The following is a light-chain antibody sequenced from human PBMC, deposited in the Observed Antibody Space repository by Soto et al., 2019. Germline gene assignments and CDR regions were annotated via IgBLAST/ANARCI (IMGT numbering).Light chain of an antibody. CDR1: KLGDKF. J-gene: IGLJ2*01. CDR3: QAWDSNTVV. V-gene: IGLV3-1*01. CDR2: QDI. Sequence: SYELTQPPSVSVSPGQTASITCSGDKLGDKFASWYQQKPGQSPVLVIYQDIKRPSGIPERFSGSNSGNTATLTVSGTQAMDEADYYCQAWDSNTVVFGGGTKLTVL.